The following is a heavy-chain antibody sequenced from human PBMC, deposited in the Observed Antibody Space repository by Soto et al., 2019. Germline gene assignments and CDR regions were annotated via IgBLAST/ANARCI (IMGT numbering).Heavy chain of an antibody. CDR2: ITNTGITT. D-gene: IGHD4-17*01. CDR1: GFDFSTHA. Sequence: PGGSLRLSCAASGFDFSTHALTWVRQAPGKGLEWLSSITNTGITTHYADSVKGRFTISRENSRNTLHLQLNNLRVEDTAVYYWANGCDYGDKKHLDHWGQGTLVTVSS. J-gene: IGHJ4*02. CDR3: ANGCDYGDKKHLDH. V-gene: IGHV3-23*01.